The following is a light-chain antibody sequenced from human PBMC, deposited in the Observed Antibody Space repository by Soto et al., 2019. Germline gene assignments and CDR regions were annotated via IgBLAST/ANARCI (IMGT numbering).Light chain of an antibody. CDR2: DSN. CDR1: SSNIGHNY. V-gene: IGLV1-51*01. Sequence: QSVLTQPPSVSAAPGQRVTISCSGSSSNIGHNYVSWYQQLPGTAPKLLIYDSNKRPSGIPDRFSGSQSGTSATLGITGLQTEDEADYYCGTWDGSLSGGVFGGGTKLTVL. J-gene: IGLJ2*01. CDR3: GTWDGSLSGGV.